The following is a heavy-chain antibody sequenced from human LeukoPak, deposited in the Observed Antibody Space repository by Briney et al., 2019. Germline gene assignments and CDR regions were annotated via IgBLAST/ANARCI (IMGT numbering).Heavy chain of an antibody. V-gene: IGHV4-59*01. D-gene: IGHD3-22*01. Sequence: SETLSLTCTVSGGSLSSYFLRWMRQSPGKGLEWVGYIYCSGSSNYNPPRKSRVTISVDTSKIQFSIKRTSVTAADTAVYYCAGGYGDDGNFDYWGEGTLVTVSS. CDR2: IYCSGSS. CDR1: GGSLSSYF. CDR3: AGGYGDDGNFDY. J-gene: IGHJ4*02.